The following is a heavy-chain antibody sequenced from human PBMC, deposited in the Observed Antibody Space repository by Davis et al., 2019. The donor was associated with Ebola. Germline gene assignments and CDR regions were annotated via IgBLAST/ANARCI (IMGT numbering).Heavy chain of an antibody. CDR2: IYYSGST. D-gene: IGHD3-3*01. CDR1: GGSISSYY. CDR3: AGSTIFGVGDFDY. J-gene: IGHJ4*02. V-gene: IGHV4-59*01. Sequence: SETLSLTCTVSGGSISSYYWSWIRQPPGKGLEWIGYIYYSGSTNYNPSLNSRVTITVDTSKNQFSLKLSSATAADTALYYWAGSTIFGVGDFDYWGQGTLVTVSS.